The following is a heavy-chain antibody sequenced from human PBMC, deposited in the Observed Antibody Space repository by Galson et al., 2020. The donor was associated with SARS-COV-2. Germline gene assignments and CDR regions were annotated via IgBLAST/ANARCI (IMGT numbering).Heavy chain of an antibody. V-gene: IGHV3-73*01. CDR3: TRHGRTGEVAYYYYMDV. Sequence: LSLTCAASGLTFSGSAMHWVRQASGKGLEWVGRIRSKANSYATAYAASVKGRCTISRDDSKNTAYLQMNSLKTEDTAVYYCTRHGRTGEVAYYYYMDVWGKGTTVTVSS. CDR1: GLTFSGSA. D-gene: IGHD7-27*01. J-gene: IGHJ6*03. CDR2: IRSKANSYAT.